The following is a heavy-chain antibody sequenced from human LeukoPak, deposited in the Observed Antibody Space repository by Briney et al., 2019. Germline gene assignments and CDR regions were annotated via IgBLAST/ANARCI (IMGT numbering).Heavy chain of an antibody. CDR3: VRDWGTSSLYLVN. J-gene: IGHJ4*02. V-gene: IGHV3-30*02. CDR2: IQNDGNNK. CDR1: GFTLSING. D-gene: IGHD6-6*01. Sequence: GRPLSLSCAVSGFTLSINGMHWVRQAPGRGLEWVACIQNDGNNKKYADSVKGQFTISRDNSKNTLYLQMNSLRAEDTAVYYCVRDWGTSSLYLVNWGQGTLVTVSS.